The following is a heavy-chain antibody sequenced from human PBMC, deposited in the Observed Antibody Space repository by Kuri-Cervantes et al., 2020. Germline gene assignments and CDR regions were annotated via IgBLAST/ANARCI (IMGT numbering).Heavy chain of an antibody. J-gene: IGHJ6*03. CDR1: GFTFSTDS. CDR2: ISSSSTTI. D-gene: IGHD1-26*01. CDR3: ARDSGNHYYMDV. V-gene: IGHV3-48*04. Sequence: GESLKISCVASGFTFSTDSMNWVRQAPGKGLEWVSYISSSSTTIYYADSVKGRFTISRDNAKNSLYLQMNSLRAEDTAVYYCARDSGNHYYMDVWGKGTTVTVSS.